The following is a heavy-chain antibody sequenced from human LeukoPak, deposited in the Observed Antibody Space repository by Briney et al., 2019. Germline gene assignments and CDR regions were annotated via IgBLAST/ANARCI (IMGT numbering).Heavy chain of an antibody. CDR3: ARTGYVGSANFDY. Sequence: SVKVSCKASGGTFSSYAISWVRQAPGQGLEWMGGIIPIFGTANYAQKFQGRVTITADKSTSTAYMELSSLRSEDTAVYYCARTGYVGSANFDYWGQGTLVTVSS. CDR2: IIPIFGTA. D-gene: IGHD3-10*01. J-gene: IGHJ4*02. V-gene: IGHV1-69*06. CDR1: GGTFSSYA.